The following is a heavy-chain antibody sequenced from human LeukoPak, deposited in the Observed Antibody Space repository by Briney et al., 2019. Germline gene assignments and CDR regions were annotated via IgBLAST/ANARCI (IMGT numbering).Heavy chain of an antibody. D-gene: IGHD1-14*01. V-gene: IGHV3-23*01. CDR2: ITGSGGST. J-gene: IGHJ4*02. CDR1: GFTFSSHA. Sequence: PGGSLRLSCAASGFTFSSHAMTWVRQTPGKGLEWGSSITGSGGSTFYAASVKGRFTISRDNSKNTLYLHMNSLRAEDTAVYYCAKLGISDGIDYWGQGTLVTVSS. CDR3: AKLGISDGIDY.